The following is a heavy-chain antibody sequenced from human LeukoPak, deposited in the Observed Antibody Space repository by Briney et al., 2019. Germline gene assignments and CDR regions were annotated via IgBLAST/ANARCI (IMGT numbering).Heavy chain of an antibody. J-gene: IGHJ1*01. D-gene: IGHD3-22*01. CDR1: GFTFSYYS. CDR3: ARGPRGYDSSGYPEFFQH. CDR2: ISSSSSTI. V-gene: IGHV3-48*01. Sequence: PGGPLRLSCAASGFTFSYYSMNWVRQAPGKGLEWVSYISSSSSTIYYPDSVKGRFTISRDNAKNSLYLHMNSLGAVDTAVYYCARGPRGYDSSGYPEFFQHWGQGTLGTVSS.